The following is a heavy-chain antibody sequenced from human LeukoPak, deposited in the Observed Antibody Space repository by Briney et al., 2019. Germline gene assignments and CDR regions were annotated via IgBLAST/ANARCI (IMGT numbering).Heavy chain of an antibody. Sequence: GGSLRLSCAASGFTFSNAWMSWVRQAPGKGLEWVGRIKSKTDGGTTDYAAPVKGRFTISRDDSKNTLYLQMNSLKTEDTAVYYCTTGSREGYNPYSRFDYWGQGTLVTVSS. J-gene: IGHJ4*02. CDR2: IKSKTDGGTT. V-gene: IGHV3-15*01. CDR1: GFTFSNAW. CDR3: TTGSREGYNPYSRFDY. D-gene: IGHD5-24*01.